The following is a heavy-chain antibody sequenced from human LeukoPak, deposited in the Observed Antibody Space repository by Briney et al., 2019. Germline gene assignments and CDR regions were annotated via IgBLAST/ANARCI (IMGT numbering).Heavy chain of an antibody. Sequence: SETLSLTCTVSGGSISSGTYFWTWIRQPAGKGLEWIGRIYTSGSTNYNPSLKSRVTISVDTSKNQFSLKLSSVTAADTAVYHCAGERAAAAFLLWGQGTLVTVSS. CDR3: AGERAAAAFLL. J-gene: IGHJ4*02. V-gene: IGHV4-61*02. CDR2: IYTSGST. CDR1: GGSISSGTYF. D-gene: IGHD6-13*01.